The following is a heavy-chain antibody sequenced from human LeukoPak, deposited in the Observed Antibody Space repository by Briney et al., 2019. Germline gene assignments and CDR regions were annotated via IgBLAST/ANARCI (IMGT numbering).Heavy chain of an antibody. V-gene: IGHV3-21*01. Sequence: PGGSLRLSCAASGFTFSSYSMNWVRQAPGKGLEWVSSISSSSSYIYYADSVKGRFTISRDNAKNSLYLQMNSLRAEDTAVYYCASNPYYYDSSGYYNWFDPWGQGTLVTVPS. CDR2: ISSSSSYI. D-gene: IGHD3-22*01. CDR1: GFTFSSYS. CDR3: ASNPYYYDSSGYYNWFDP. J-gene: IGHJ5*02.